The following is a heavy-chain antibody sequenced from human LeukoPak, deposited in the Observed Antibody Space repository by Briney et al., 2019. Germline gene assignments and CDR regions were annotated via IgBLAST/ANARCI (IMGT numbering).Heavy chain of an antibody. CDR3: ARTYYSSGSYYGY. Sequence: ASVMVSCKASGYTFTSYDINWVRQATGQGLEWMGWMNPNSGNTGYAQKFQGRVTMTRNTSISTAYMELSSLRSEDTAVYYCARTYYSSGSYYGYWGQGILVTVSS. J-gene: IGHJ4*02. D-gene: IGHD3-10*01. CDR2: MNPNSGNT. V-gene: IGHV1-8*01. CDR1: GYTFTSYD.